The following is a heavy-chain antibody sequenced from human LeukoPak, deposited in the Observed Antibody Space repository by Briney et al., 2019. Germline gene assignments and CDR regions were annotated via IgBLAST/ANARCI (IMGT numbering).Heavy chain of an antibody. CDR2: INQDGSEI. J-gene: IGHJ4*02. CDR3: ARDQRITMVRGVISTRPFDY. V-gene: IGHV3-7*01. Sequence: GALRLSCAASGFTFSNYWMSWVRQAPGKGLEWVANINQDGSEIYYVDSVKGRFTISRDNAKNSLYLQINSLRAEDTAVYYCARDQRITMVRGVISTRPFDYWGQGTLVTVSS. D-gene: IGHD3-10*01. CDR1: GFTFSNYW.